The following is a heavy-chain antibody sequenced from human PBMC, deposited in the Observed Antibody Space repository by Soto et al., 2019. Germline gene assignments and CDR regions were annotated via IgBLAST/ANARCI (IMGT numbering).Heavy chain of an antibody. Sequence: GGSLRLSCAASGFTFSRYWMLWVRQAPGKGLVWVSRIDSETATTSYADSVKGRFTMSRDNAKNTLYLQMNSLRAEDTAVYYCARDRYGDYNFDYWGQGTLVTVSS. V-gene: IGHV3-74*01. CDR2: IDSETATT. J-gene: IGHJ4*02. CDR3: ARDRYGDYNFDY. D-gene: IGHD4-17*01. CDR1: GFTFSRYW.